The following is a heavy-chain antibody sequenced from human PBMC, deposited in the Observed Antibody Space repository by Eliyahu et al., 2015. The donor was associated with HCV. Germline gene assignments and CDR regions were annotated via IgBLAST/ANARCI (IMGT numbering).Heavy chain of an antibody. V-gene: IGHV3-23*01. CDR3: AKVDYGDYVFYFDY. Sequence: GKGLEWVSAISGSGGSTYYADSVKGRFTISRDNSKNTLYLQMNSLRAEDTAVYYCAKVDYGDYVFYFDYWGQGTLVTVSS. D-gene: IGHD4-17*01. J-gene: IGHJ4*02. CDR2: ISGSGGST.